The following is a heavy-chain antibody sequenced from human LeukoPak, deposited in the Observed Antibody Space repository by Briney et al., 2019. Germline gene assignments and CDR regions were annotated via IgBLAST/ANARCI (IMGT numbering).Heavy chain of an antibody. Sequence: ASVKVSCKASGYTFTSYYMHWVRQAPGQGLEWMGWMNPNSGNTGYAQKFQGRVTMTRNTSISTAYMELSSLRSEDTAVYYCARGLDCSGGSCYGGFDYWGQGTLVTVSS. CDR2: MNPNSGNT. V-gene: IGHV1-8*02. CDR3: ARGLDCSGGSCYGGFDY. J-gene: IGHJ4*02. CDR1: GYTFTSYY. D-gene: IGHD2-15*01.